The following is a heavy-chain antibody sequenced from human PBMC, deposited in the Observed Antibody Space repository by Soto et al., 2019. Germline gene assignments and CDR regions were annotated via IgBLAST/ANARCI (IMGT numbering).Heavy chain of an antibody. D-gene: IGHD3-16*02. J-gene: IGHJ4*02. Sequence: EVQLVESGGDLVKPGGSLTLSCAASGSTFSNAWMSWVRQAPGKGLEWVGRIKSKTDGGTTDYAAPVKGTITISRDDSKNMLYLYMIRLKTEDAAMYYCSSYDCIGGSDRYSWANWGQGTLVTVSS. CDR1: GSTFSNAW. V-gene: IGHV3-15*01. CDR2: IKSKTDGGTT. CDR3: SSYDCIGGSDRYSWAN.